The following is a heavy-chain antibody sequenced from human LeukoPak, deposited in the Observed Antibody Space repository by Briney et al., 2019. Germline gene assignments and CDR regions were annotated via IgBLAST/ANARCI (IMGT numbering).Heavy chain of an antibody. CDR1: GFTFSNAW. J-gene: IGHJ4*02. Sequence: GGSLRLSCAASGFTFSNAWMSWVRQAPGKGLEWVARIKSKTDDGTTDYAAPVKGRFTISRDDSKNTLYLQMNSLKTEDTAVYYCAWHYFDYWGLGTLVTVSS. CDR2: IKSKTDDGTT. CDR3: AWHYFDY. V-gene: IGHV3-15*01.